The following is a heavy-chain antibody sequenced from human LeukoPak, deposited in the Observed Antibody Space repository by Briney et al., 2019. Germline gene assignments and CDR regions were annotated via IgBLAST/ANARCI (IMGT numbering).Heavy chain of an antibody. J-gene: IGHJ6*03. CDR3: ARVGKPNWNYFVYYYYYYMDV. Sequence: GASVKVSCKVSGKTLSDLSIHWLRQPPGKGLEWLGGSDPEDGERIYAQMFQGRVTMTEDTSIDTAYMELSSLRSEDTAVYYCARVGKPNWNYFVYYYYYYMDVWGKGTTVTVSS. CDR2: SDPEDGER. V-gene: IGHV1-24*01. D-gene: IGHD1-7*01. CDR1: GKTLSDLS.